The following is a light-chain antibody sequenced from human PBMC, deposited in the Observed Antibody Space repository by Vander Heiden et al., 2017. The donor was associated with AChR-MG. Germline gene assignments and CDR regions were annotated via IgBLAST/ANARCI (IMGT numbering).Light chain of an antibody. CDR3: QVWDGGSDDVV. CDR1: NIGSKS. J-gene: IGLJ2*01. CDR2: DES. V-gene: IGLV3-21*03. Sequence: SYVLPPPPSVPVAPGKTTRITCGGNNIGSKSVHWYQQKPGKEPVLVVDDESDRPSGIPERCSGANSGNKATLTISRVEAGEEADDYCQVWDGGSDDVVFGGGTKLTV.